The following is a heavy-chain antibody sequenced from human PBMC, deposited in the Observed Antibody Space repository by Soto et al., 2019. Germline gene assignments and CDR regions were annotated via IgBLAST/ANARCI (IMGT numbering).Heavy chain of an antibody. Sequence: GSLRLSCAASGLTFSSYGMHWVRQAPGKGLEWVAVISYDGSNKYYADSVKGRFTISRDNSKNTLYLQMNSLRAEDTAVYYCAKDRIYYDSSGYGYWGQGTLVTVSS. J-gene: IGHJ4*02. V-gene: IGHV3-30*18. CDR1: GLTFSSYG. CDR3: AKDRIYYDSSGYGY. CDR2: ISYDGSNK. D-gene: IGHD3-22*01.